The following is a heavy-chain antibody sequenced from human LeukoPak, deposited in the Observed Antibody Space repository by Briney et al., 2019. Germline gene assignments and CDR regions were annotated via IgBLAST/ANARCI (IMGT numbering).Heavy chain of an antibody. CDR1: GFTFTTYW. D-gene: IGHD6-19*01. J-gene: IGHJ1*01. CDR3: ARAYKDRSLAGKKEFFQH. CDR2: ISWNSGTI. Sequence: GGSLRLSCAASGFTFTTYWMHWVRQVPGKGLEWISLISWNSGTIGYADSVKGRFTISRDNANNFLYLQMNSLRAEDTALYYCARAYKDRSLAGKKEFFQHWGQGTLVTVSS. V-gene: IGHV3-9*01.